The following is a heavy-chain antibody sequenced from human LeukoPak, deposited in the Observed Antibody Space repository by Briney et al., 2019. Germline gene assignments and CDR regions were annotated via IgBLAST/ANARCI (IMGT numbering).Heavy chain of an antibody. CDR2: ISDTSDSI. CDR3: ARATRNGYDC. D-gene: IGHD5-24*01. Sequence: GGSLRLSCVASGFTFRIYGMNWVRQAPGKGPEWVSYISDTSDSILYADSVKGRFTMSRDNAKKSLYLQMNSLRAEDSAVYYCARATRNGYDCWGQGTLVTVSS. V-gene: IGHV3-48*01. CDR1: GFTFRIYG. J-gene: IGHJ4*02.